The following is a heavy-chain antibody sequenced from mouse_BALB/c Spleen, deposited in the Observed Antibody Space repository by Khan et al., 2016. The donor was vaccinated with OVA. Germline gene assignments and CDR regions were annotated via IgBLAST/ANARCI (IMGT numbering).Heavy chain of an antibody. Sequence: DLVKPGASVKLSSKASGYTFTSYWINWIKQRPGQGPEWIGRIGPGSSNAYYNDMFKDKATLTVDTSSNTAYIQLSSLSSEDSAVYFWARENYYGRSCYAMDYWGQGTSVTVSA. D-gene: IGHD1-1*01. J-gene: IGHJ4*01. CDR1: GYTFTSYW. V-gene: IGHV1S41*01. CDR3: ARENYYGRSCYAMDY. CDR2: IGPGSSNA.